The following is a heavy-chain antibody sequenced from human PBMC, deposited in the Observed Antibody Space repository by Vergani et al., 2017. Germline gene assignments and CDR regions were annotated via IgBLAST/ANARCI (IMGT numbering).Heavy chain of an antibody. Sequence: QVQLQESGPGLVKPSGTLSLTCAVSGGSISSSNWWSWVRQPPGKGLEWIGEIYHSGSTNSNPSLKSRVTISVDKSKNQFALKLGSVTAADPAVYYCARDVGGTVGGWFDYWGQGTLVTVSS. J-gene: IGHJ4*02. D-gene: IGHD3-16*01. CDR1: GGSISSSNW. V-gene: IGHV4-4*02. CDR3: ARDVGGTVGGWFDY. CDR2: IYHSGST.